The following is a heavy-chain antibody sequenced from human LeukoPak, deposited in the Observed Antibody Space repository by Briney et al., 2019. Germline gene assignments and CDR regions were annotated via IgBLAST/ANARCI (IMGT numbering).Heavy chain of an antibody. CDR1: GGSITAYY. V-gene: IGHV4-4*07. CDR3: ARDLDSSYYFDY. Sequence: SETLSLTCTVSGGSITAYYWSWIRRPAGKGLEWIGRIYASGSTNYNPPLKSRVTMSVDTSKSQFSLKLSSVTAADTAVYYCARDLDSSYYFDYWGQGTLVTISS. J-gene: IGHJ4*02. D-gene: IGHD6-6*01. CDR2: IYASGST.